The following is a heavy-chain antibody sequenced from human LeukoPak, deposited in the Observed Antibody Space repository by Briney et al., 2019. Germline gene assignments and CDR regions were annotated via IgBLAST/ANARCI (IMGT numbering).Heavy chain of an antibody. CDR3: ATGGGELMEVGAFDI. CDR2: FDAEDGET. D-gene: IGHD1-26*01. CDR1: GYTLTELS. Sequence: ASVKVSCKVSGYTLTELSMHWVRQAPGKGLEWIGGFDAEDGETIYAQRFQGRVTMTEDTSTDTAYMELSSLRSEDTAVYYCATGGGELMEVGAFDIWGQGTMVTVSS. J-gene: IGHJ3*02. V-gene: IGHV1-24*01.